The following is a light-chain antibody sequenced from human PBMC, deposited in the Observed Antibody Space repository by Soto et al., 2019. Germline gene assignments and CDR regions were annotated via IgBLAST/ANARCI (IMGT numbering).Light chain of an antibody. V-gene: IGLV3-21*02. CDR3: QVWDSSSDHWV. Sequence: YELTQPPSVSVAPGQTARITCGGSNIGGRSVHWYQQKPGQAPILVVYDDRDRPSGIPERFSGSNSGNTATLTISRVEVGDEADYYCQVWDSSSDHWVFGGGTKLTVL. J-gene: IGLJ3*02. CDR2: DDR. CDR1: NIGGRS.